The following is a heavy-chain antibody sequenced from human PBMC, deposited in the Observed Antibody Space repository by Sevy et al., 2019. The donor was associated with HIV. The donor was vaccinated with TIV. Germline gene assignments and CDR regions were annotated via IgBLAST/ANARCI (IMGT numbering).Heavy chain of an antibody. CDR1: GFTVSSNS. J-gene: IGHJ4*02. CDR3: ARSPLWMATMGAFDY. V-gene: IGHV3-53*01. CDR2: IYSGGGT. Sequence: GRSLRLSCAASGFTVSSNSMNWVRQAPGKGLEWVSVIYSGGGTYYADSVKGRFTMSRDNSKNTLYLQMNSLKAEDTAVYYCARSPLWMATMGAFDYWGQGTLVTVSS. D-gene: IGHD5-12*01.